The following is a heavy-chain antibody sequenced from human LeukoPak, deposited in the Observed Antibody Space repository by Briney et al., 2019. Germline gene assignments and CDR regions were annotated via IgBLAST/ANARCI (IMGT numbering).Heavy chain of an antibody. Sequence: ASVKVSCKVFGYTLSEISMHWVRQAPGKGLEWMGGFSSGNGEAIYAQKFQGRVTMTEDTSTDTAYMELSSLRSEDTAVFYCTTTMEDAFDIWGQGTMVTVSS. J-gene: IGHJ3*02. D-gene: IGHD4/OR15-4a*01. CDR1: GYTLSEIS. CDR2: FSSGNGEA. V-gene: IGHV1-24*01. CDR3: TTTMEDAFDI.